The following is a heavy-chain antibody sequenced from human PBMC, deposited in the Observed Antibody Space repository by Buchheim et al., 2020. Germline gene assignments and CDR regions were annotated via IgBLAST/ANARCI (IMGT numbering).Heavy chain of an antibody. V-gene: IGHV4-39*01. Sequence: QLQLQESGPGLVKPSETLSLTCTLSGGSISSSSYYWGWIRQPPGKGLEWIGSIYYSGSTYYNPSLKSRVTISVDTSKNQFSLKLSSVTAADTAVYYCARLEYSSGWIRFDYWGQGTL. CDR2: IYYSGST. J-gene: IGHJ4*02. D-gene: IGHD6-19*01. CDR3: ARLEYSSGWIRFDY. CDR1: GGSISSSSYY.